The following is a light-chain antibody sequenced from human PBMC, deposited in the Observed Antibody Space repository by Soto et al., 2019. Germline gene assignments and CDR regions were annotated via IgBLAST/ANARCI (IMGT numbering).Light chain of an antibody. Sequence: EIVLTQSPGTLSLSPGERATLSCRSSQTFINSFLSWFQQILGQAPSLLIYGASMRETGIPDRFSGSGSGTDFTLTISSLQPEDFATYYCQQSYSTPPTFGQGTKVDI. CDR3: QQSYSTPPT. CDR1: QTFINSF. J-gene: IGKJ1*01. CDR2: GAS. V-gene: IGKV3-20*01.